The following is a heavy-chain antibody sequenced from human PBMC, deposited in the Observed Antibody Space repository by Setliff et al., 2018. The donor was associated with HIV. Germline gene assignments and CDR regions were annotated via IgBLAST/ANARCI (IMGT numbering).Heavy chain of an antibody. J-gene: IGHJ4*02. CDR2: IIPVSGTT. V-gene: IGHV1-69*13. CDR1: GGSFSSFA. Sequence: SVKVSCKVSGGSFSSFAISWVRQAPGHGLEWMGGIIPVSGTTNYAQKVQGRVTLSADESTSTAYMQLNSLRAEDTAVYYCARDLNYYDSSGSPYFDYWGQGTLVTVSS. D-gene: IGHD3-22*01. CDR3: ARDLNYYDSSGSPYFDY.